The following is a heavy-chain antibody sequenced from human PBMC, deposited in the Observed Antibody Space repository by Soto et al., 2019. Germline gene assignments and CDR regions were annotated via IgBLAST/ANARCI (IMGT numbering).Heavy chain of an antibody. V-gene: IGHV3-11*01. CDR2: ISSSGNSI. D-gene: IGHD6-13*01. Sequence: GGSLRLSCAASGFTFSDYYMTWIRQAPGKGLEWVSYISSSGNSIYYADSVRGRFTVSRDNARNSLFLQMNSLRAEDTAVYYCARRAAAGRSFDYWGLGTLVTVSS. CDR1: GFTFSDYY. CDR3: ARRAAAGRSFDY. J-gene: IGHJ4*02.